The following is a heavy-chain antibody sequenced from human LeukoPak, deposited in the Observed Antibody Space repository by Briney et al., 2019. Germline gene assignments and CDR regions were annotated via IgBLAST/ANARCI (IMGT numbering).Heavy chain of an antibody. J-gene: IGHJ6*03. V-gene: IGHV4-59*01. Sequence: SETLSLTCTVSGGSISSYYWSWIRQPAGKGLEWIGYIYYSGSTNYNPSLKSRVTISVDTSKNQFSLKLSSVTAADTAVYYCARDGLEQWMGDDYYYYYYMDVWGKGTTVTVSS. CDR3: ARDGLEQWMGDDYYYYYYMDV. CDR2: IYYSGST. CDR1: GGSISSYY. D-gene: IGHD6-19*01.